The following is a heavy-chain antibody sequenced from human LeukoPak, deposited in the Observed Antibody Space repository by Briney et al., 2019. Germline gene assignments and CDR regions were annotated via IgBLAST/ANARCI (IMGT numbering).Heavy chain of an antibody. J-gene: IGHJ3*02. CDR1: GFTFSSYW. Sequence: GGSLRLSCAASGFTFSSYWMQWVRQTPGKGLEWVSHISTSDTTIHYAGSVKGRFTISRDNAKNSLYLQMNSLRVEDTAVYYCARGGYCTNGVCYFLNAFDMWGQGTMVTVSS. D-gene: IGHD2-8*01. CDR3: ARGGYCTNGVCYFLNAFDM. V-gene: IGHV3-48*03. CDR2: ISTSDTTI.